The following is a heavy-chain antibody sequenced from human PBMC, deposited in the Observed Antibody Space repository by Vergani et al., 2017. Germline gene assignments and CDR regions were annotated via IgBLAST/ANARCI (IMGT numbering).Heavy chain of an antibody. Sequence: QVQLVESGGGVVQPGRSLRLSCAASGFTFSSYGMHWVRQAPGKGLEWGAVIWYDGSNKYYADSVKGRFTISRDNSKNTLYLKMNSLRAEDTAGYYCARDSRVVVQAADIDYWGQGTLVTVSA. V-gene: IGHV3-33*01. J-gene: IGHJ4*02. CDR1: GFTFSSYG. CDR2: IWYDGSNK. D-gene: IGHD2-2*01. CDR3: ARDSRVVVQAADIDY.